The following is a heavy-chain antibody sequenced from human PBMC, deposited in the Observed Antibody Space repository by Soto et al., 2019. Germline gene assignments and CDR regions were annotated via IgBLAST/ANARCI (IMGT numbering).Heavy chain of an antibody. V-gene: IGHV3-30-3*01. CDR1: GFTFSSYA. Sequence: QVQLVESGGGVVQPGRSLRLSCAASGFTFSSYAMHWVRRAPGKGLEWMAVMSYDGSNKYYADSVKGRFTISRDNSKNTLYLQMNSLRPEDMALYYCARDGGAYWGQGTLVIVS. CDR2: MSYDGSNK. J-gene: IGHJ4*02. CDR3: ARDGGAY. D-gene: IGHD3-16*01.